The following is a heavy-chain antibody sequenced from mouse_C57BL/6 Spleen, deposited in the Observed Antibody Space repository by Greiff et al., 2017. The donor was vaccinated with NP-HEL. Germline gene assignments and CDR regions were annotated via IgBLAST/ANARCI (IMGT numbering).Heavy chain of an antibody. CDR2: ISSGGSYT. D-gene: IGHD3-1*01. CDR3: SRPGYAAMDY. CDR1: GFTFSSYG. Sequence: EVKLMESGGDLVKPGGSLKLSCAASGFTFSSYGMSWVRQTPDKRLEWVATISSGGSYTYYPDSVKGRFTISRDKAKNTLYLQMSSLKSEDTAMYYCSRPGYAAMDYWGQGTSVTVSS. V-gene: IGHV5-6*01. J-gene: IGHJ4*01.